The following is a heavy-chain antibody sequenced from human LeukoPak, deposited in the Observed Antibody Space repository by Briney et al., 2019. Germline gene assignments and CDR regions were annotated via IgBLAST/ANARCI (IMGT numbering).Heavy chain of an antibody. CDR1: GYTFTSYG. CDR3: ARIKYGDSGYYYYYGMDV. J-gene: IGHJ6*02. D-gene: IGHD4-17*01. Sequence: GSVRVSCKASGYTFTSYGISWVGQAPGQGVEGMGWISAYNGNTNYAQKLQGRVTMTTHTSTSTAYMELRSLRSDGTAVYYCARIKYGDSGYYYYYGMDVWGQGTTVTVSS. V-gene: IGHV1-18*01. CDR2: ISAYNGNT.